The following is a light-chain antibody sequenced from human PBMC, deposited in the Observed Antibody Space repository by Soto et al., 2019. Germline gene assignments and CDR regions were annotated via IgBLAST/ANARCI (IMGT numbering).Light chain of an antibody. CDR1: QSISNSY. CDR3: QQYNNSPFT. V-gene: IGKV3-20*01. CDR2: GAS. J-gene: IGKJ3*01. Sequence: EIVLTQSPGTLSLSPGERATLSCRASQSISNSYLAWYQQKPGQAPRLLIYGASGRATGIPDRFSGSGSGTDFTLTISRLEPEDFAVYYCQQYNNSPFTFGPGTKVDIK.